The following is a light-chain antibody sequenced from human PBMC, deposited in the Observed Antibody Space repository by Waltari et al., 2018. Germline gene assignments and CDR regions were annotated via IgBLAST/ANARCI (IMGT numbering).Light chain of an antibody. V-gene: IGLV1-51*02. CDR1: SSNIGNNY. Sequence: QSVLTQPPSVSAAPGQRVTISCSGGSSNIGNNYVSWYRQFPGTAPKLLIYEDSERPSGIPGLFSGSKSGTSATLDITGLQAGDEADDYCGTWDSSLSGAVFGGGTHLTVL. J-gene: IGLJ7*01. CDR3: GTWDSSLSGAV. CDR2: EDS.